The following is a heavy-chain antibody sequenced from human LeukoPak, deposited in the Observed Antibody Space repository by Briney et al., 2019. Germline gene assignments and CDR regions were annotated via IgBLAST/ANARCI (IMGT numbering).Heavy chain of an antibody. CDR2: INLNSGGT. Sequence: ASVKLSCKASGYTFTGYYMHWVRQAPAQGLEWMGWINLNSGGTNYAQKFQGRGTMTRDTSISTAYMELRRLRSDDTAVYYCATARVVVVAATYYYYGMDVWGQGTTVTVSS. D-gene: IGHD2-15*01. V-gene: IGHV1-2*02. CDR1: GYTFTGYY. CDR3: ATARVVVVAATYYYYGMDV. J-gene: IGHJ6*02.